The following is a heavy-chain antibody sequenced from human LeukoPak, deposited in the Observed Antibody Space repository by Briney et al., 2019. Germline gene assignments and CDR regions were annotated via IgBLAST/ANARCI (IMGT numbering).Heavy chain of an antibody. CDR1: GYTFTSYV. V-gene: IGHV1-18*04. J-gene: IGHJ4*02. D-gene: IGHD3-22*01. CDR3: ARSGVGYFYDNTGYYPLDY. Sequence: AASVKVSCKASGYTFTSYVLGWVRQAPGQGLEWMGWISAYNGNTNSAQILQGRVTMTTDTFTSTAYMDLRSLRSDDTAVYYCARSGVGYFYDNTGYYPLDYWGQGTLVTVSS. CDR2: ISAYNGNT.